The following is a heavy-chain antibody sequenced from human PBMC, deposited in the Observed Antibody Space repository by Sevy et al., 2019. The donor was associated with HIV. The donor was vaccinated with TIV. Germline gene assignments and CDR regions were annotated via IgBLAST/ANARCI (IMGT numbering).Heavy chain of an antibody. J-gene: IGHJ4*02. V-gene: IGHV1-18*01. D-gene: IGHD2-2*02. Sequence: ASVKVSCKASGYTFTSYGISWVRQAPGQGLEWMGWISAYNGNTNYAQKLQGRVTMTTDTSTSTAYMELRSLRSDDTAVYYCARDLYLISPHVGSPDYWGQGTLVTVSS. CDR2: ISAYNGNT. CDR1: GYTFTSYG. CDR3: ARDLYLISPHVGSPDY.